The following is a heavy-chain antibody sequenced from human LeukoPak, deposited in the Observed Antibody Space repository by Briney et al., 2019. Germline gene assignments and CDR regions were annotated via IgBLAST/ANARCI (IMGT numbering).Heavy chain of an antibody. V-gene: IGHV4-4*07. CDR1: GGSISSYY. D-gene: IGHD3-22*01. CDR3: ARWGNYYDSSGYSWDYYGMDV. J-gene: IGHJ6*02. Sequence: SETLSLTCTVSGGSISSYYWSWIRQPAGKGLEWIGRIYTSGSTNYNPSLKSRVTMSVDTSKNQSSLKLSSVTAADTAVYYCARWGNYYDSSGYSWDYYGMDVWGQGTTVTVSS. CDR2: IYTSGST.